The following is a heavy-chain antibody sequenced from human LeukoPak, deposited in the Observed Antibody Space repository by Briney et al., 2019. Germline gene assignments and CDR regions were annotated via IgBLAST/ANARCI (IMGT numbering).Heavy chain of an antibody. D-gene: IGHD1-1*01. CDR2: INPNSGGT. V-gene: IGHV1-2*02. CDR3: ARVTGTTDDY. J-gene: IGHJ4*02. CDR1: GYTFTGYY. Sequence: ASVKVSCKASGYTFTGYYMHWVRQAPGQGVEWMGWINPNSGGTNYEQKLKGRVTMTRETASSTAYMELSRLRSDDTAVYYCARVTGTTDDYWGQGTLVTVSS.